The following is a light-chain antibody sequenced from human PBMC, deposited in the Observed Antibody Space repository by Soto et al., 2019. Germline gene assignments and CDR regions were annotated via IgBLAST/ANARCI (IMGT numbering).Light chain of an antibody. V-gene: IGKV3-15*01. CDR1: QSVSGN. CDR3: QQYNNWPPLT. Sequence: EIVMTQSPAPLSVSPGERATLSCRASQSVSGNLAWYQQRPGQAPRLLIYGASTRATGIPARFSGSGSGTEFTLTISSLQSEDFAVYYCQQYNNWPPLTFGGGTKVEIK. J-gene: IGKJ4*01. CDR2: GAS.